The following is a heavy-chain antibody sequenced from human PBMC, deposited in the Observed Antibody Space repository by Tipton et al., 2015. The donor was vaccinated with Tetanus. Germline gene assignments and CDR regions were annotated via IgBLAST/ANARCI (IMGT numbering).Heavy chain of an antibody. CDR1: GFIFSSYG. V-gene: IGHV3-33*01. D-gene: IGHD2-15*01. CDR2: SWYDGTDQ. J-gene: IGHJ4*02. Sequence: SGFIFSSYGTHWVRQAPGKGLEWVAVSWYDGTDQYYADSVKGRFTLSRDNSKNTLYLEMNSLRAEDTALYYCAREADCSGGSCFSGDFDNWGQGTQVTVSS. CDR3: AREADCSGGSCFSGDFDN.